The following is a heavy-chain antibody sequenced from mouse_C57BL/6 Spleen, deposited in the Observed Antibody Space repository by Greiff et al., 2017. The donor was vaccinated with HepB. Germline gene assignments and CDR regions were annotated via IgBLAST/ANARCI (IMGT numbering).Heavy chain of an antibody. CDR3: AITTVVAPAMDY. V-gene: IGHV5-17*01. CDR1: GFTFSDYG. D-gene: IGHD1-1*01. J-gene: IGHJ4*01. CDR2: ISSGSSTI. Sequence: EVKLQESGGGLVKPGGSLKLSCAASGFTFSDYGMHWVRQAPEKGLEWVAYISSGSSTIYYADTVKGRFTISRDNAKNTLFLQMTSLRSEDTAMYYCAITTVVAPAMDYWGQGTSVTVSS.